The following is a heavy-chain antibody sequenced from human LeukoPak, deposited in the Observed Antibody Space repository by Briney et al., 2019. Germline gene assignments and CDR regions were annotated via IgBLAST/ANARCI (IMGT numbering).Heavy chain of an antibody. Sequence: GESLKISCKGSGYSFTRYWSAWVRQMPGVGLEWLGIINHTDSDTRYSPSFQGQVTISADKSISTAYLQWSSLKASDTAIYYCARRGFYYDAGGYYDDRGFDIWGQGTMVTASS. D-gene: IGHD3-22*01. J-gene: IGHJ3*02. V-gene: IGHV5-51*01. CDR1: GYSFTRYW. CDR3: ARRGFYYDAGGYYDDRGFDI. CDR2: INHTDSDT.